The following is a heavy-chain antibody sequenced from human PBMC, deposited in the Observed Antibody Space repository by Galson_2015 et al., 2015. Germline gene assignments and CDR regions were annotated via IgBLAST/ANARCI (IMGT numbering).Heavy chain of an antibody. CDR3: ARDRGTRNWYFDY. Sequence: SLRLSCAASGLTFSFYGMTWVRQAPGKGLEWVSTISGVDSSTSYADSVRGRFTISRDNSKNTVSLQMDSLRGDDTAVYFCARDRGTRNWYFDYWGQGILVTVSS. D-gene: IGHD1-1*01. J-gene: IGHJ4*02. CDR1: GLTFSFYG. V-gene: IGHV3-23*01. CDR2: ISGVDSST.